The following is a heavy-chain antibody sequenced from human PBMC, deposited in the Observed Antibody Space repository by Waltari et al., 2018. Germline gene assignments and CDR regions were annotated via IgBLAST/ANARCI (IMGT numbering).Heavy chain of an antibody. CDR3: ARVAVAGTETSMEDY. CDR1: GGSISSHY. D-gene: IGHD6-19*01. CDR2: IYDSGST. Sequence: QVQLQESGPGLVKPSETLSLTCTVSGGSISSHYWSWIRQPPGKGLEWIGYIYDSGSTKYNPSRKSRVTIAVDTSKNQFSLKLSSVTAADTAVYYCARVAVAGTETSMEDYWGQGTLVTVSS. V-gene: IGHV4-59*11. J-gene: IGHJ4*02.